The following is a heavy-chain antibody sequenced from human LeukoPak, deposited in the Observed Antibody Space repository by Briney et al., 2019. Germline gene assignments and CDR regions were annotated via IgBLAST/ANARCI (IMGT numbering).Heavy chain of an antibody. Sequence: GESLKISCKGSGYSFTSYWIGWVRQMPGKGLEWMGIIYPGDSDTRYSPSFQGQVTISADKSISTAYLQWSSLKASDTAMYYCARRYDYCGGDCISFDYWGQGTLVTVSS. J-gene: IGHJ4*02. CDR1: GYSFTSYW. CDR3: ARRYDYCGGDCISFDY. D-gene: IGHD2-21*02. V-gene: IGHV5-51*01. CDR2: IYPGDSDT.